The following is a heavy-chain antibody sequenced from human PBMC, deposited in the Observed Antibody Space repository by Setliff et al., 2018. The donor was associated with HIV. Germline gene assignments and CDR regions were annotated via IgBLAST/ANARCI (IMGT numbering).Heavy chain of an antibody. J-gene: IGHJ4*03. D-gene: IGHD3-9*01. CDR1: GYTFTNYW. CDR2: IYPGDSDI. CDR3: AKGGGLNFRYHDWFVKI. Sequence: PGESLKISCEASGYTFTNYWIGWVRQMPGKGLEWMGIIYPGDSDIIYSPSFKGQVTISADRSINTAYLQWSSLRDSDTAMYYCAKGGGLNFRYHDWFVKIWGQGTLVTVSS. V-gene: IGHV5-51*01.